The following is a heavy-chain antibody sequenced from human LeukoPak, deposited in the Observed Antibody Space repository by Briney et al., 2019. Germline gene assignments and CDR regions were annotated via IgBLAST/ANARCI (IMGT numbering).Heavy chain of an antibody. CDR2: VFTRGTT. CDR1: GGSISTYY. CDR3: ARSSLAVYFDY. Sequence: SETLSLTCTVSGGSISTYYWNWIRQPAGKRLEWLGHVFTRGTTNYNASLEGRLTISLDTARNQFSLYLSSVTAADTAMYFCARSSLAVYFDYWGQGTLVTASS. J-gene: IGHJ4*02. D-gene: IGHD6-19*01. V-gene: IGHV4-4*07.